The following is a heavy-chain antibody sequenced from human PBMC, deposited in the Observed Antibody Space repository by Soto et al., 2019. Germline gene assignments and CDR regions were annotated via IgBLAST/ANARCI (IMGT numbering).Heavy chain of an antibody. CDR1: GFTFSSYW. V-gene: IGHV3-74*01. J-gene: IGHJ6*02. D-gene: IGHD3-10*01. CDR3: ARVLRGVYKSYYYYYGMDV. Sequence: QPGGSLRLSCAASGFTFSSYWMHWVRQAPGKGLVWVSRINSDGSSTSYADSVKGRFTISRDNAKNTLYLQMNSLRAEDTAVYYCARVLRGVYKSYYYYYGMDVWGQGTTVTVSS. CDR2: INSDGSST.